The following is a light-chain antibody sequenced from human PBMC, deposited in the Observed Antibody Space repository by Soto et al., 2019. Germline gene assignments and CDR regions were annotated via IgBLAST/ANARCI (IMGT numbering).Light chain of an antibody. Sequence: QSALTQPASVSGSPGQSITISCTGTSSDVGGHNYVSWYQQHPGIAPKLMISEVSNRPSGVSNRFSGSKSGNTASLTISGLQAEDEADYYRSSYTTSSTLVFGGGTKLTVL. CDR3: SSYTTSSTLV. CDR1: SSDVGGHNY. J-gene: IGLJ2*01. CDR2: EVS. V-gene: IGLV2-14*01.